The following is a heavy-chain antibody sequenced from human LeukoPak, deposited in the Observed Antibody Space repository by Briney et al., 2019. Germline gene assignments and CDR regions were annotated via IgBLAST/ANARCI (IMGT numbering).Heavy chain of an antibody. CDR1: GFSLSTTGMC. D-gene: IGHD6-19*01. J-gene: IGHJ4*02. Sequence: SGPALVKPTQTLTLTCIFSGFSLSTTGMCVSWIRQPPGKALEWLARIDWDDDKYYNTSLKTRLTISKDTSKNQVVLTMTNMDPVDTATYYCARTAVAGGYYFDYWGQGTLVTVSS. CDR3: ARTAVAGGYYFDY. CDR2: IDWDDDK. V-gene: IGHV2-70*11.